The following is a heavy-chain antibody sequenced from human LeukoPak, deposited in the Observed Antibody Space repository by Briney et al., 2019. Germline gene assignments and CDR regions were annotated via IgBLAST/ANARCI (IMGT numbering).Heavy chain of an antibody. Sequence: GGSLRLSCAASGFTFNTYTMSWVRQAPGKGLEWVSSISSSGSYIYYADSVKGRFTISRDNAKNSLYLQMNSLRAEDTAVYYCARELDIVVVVAATSGGAFDIWGQGTMVTVSS. V-gene: IGHV3-21*01. J-gene: IGHJ3*02. CDR3: ARELDIVVVVAATSGGAFDI. D-gene: IGHD2-15*01. CDR2: ISSSGSYI. CDR1: GFTFNTYT.